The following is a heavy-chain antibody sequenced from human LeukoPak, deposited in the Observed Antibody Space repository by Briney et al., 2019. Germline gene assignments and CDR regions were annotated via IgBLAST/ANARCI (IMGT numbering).Heavy chain of an antibody. CDR2: MNPNSGNT. Sequence: ASVKVSFKASGYTFTSYDINWVRQATGQGLEWMGWMNPNSGNTGYAQKFQGRVTMTRNTSISTAYMELSSLRSEDTAVYYCARGPVWYQLRNEGSGGYYYYYMDVWGKGTTVTVSS. CDR3: ARGPVWYQLRNEGSGGYYYYYMDV. CDR1: GYTFTSYD. D-gene: IGHD2-2*01. J-gene: IGHJ6*03. V-gene: IGHV1-8*01.